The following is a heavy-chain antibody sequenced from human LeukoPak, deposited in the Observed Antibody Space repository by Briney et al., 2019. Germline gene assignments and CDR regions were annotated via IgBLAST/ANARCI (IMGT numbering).Heavy chain of an antibody. V-gene: IGHV4-34*01. Sequence: SETLSLTXAVYGGSFSGYYWSWLRQPPGKGLEWIGEINHSGSTNYNPSLKSRVTISVDTSKNQYSLKLSSVTAADTAVYYCARGRYDFWSGYYRKRDWFDPWGQGTLVTVSS. CDR3: ARGRYDFWSGYYRKRDWFDP. J-gene: IGHJ5*02. D-gene: IGHD3-3*01. CDR2: INHSGST. CDR1: GGSFSGYY.